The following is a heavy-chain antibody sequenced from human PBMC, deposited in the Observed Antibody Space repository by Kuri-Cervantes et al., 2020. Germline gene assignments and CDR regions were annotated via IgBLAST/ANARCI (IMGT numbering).Heavy chain of an antibody. D-gene: IGHD3-16*01. CDR1: GYTFTNYA. J-gene: IGHJ4*02. Sequence: ASVKVSCKASGYTFTNYAIHWVRQAPGQRLEWMGWINGGIHNTKYSQKFQGRVTITRDTSASTAYMELSSLRSEDTAVYYCARVLSLWGVAPLDYWGQGTLVTVSS. V-gene: IGHV1-3*01. CDR3: ARVLSLWGVAPLDY. CDR2: INGGIHNT.